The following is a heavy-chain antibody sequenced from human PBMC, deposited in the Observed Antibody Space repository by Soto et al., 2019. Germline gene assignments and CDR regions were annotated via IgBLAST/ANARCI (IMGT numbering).Heavy chain of an antibody. Sequence: SVKVSCKASGGTFNRYAISWVRQAPGQGLEWMGGIIPIFGIGNDAQRFQGRVTITADESTGTAYMELSSLRSDDTAVYYCARDLFVLGRDGYKGPRYWGQGTLVTVSS. V-gene: IGHV1-69*13. J-gene: IGHJ4*02. CDR3: ARDLFVLGRDGYKGPRY. D-gene: IGHD2-8*02. CDR2: IIPIFGIG. CDR1: GGTFNRYA.